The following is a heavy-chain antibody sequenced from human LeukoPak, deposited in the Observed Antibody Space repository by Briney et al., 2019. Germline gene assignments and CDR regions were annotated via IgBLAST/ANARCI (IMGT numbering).Heavy chain of an antibody. CDR3: ARDRYYDSSGYYYVAYYYYYMDV. V-gene: IGHV1-46*01. J-gene: IGHJ6*03. D-gene: IGHD3-22*01. CDR1: GYTFTSYY. CDR2: INPSGGST. Sequence: ASVKVSCKASGYTFTSYYMHWVRQAPGQGLEWMGIINPSGGSTSYAQKFQGRVTMTRDMSTSTVYMELSSLRSEGTAVYYCARDRYYDSSGYYYVAYYYYYMDVWGKGTTVTVSS.